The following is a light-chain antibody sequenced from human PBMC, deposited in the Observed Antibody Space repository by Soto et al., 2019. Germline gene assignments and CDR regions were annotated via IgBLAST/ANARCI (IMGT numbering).Light chain of an antibody. CDR2: GAS. CDR1: LSVSGSQ. Sequence: VLTQSPGTLSLSPGERATLSCRASLSVSGSQLAWYQQKPGQPPRLLIYGASSRAAGIPDRFSSSGSGTDFTLTINRLGPEDFAVYYCQQYVTSRRTFGPGTKVDIK. J-gene: IGKJ1*01. V-gene: IGKV3-20*01. CDR3: QQYVTSRRT.